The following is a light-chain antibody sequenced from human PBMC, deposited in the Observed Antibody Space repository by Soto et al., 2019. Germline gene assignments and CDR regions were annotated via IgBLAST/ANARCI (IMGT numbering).Light chain of an antibody. CDR1: QSISSW. J-gene: IGKJ4*01. V-gene: IGKV1-5*03. Sequence: DIQMTQSPSTLSASVGDRVTITCRASQSISSWLAWYQLKPGKAPNLLIYKASSLESGVPSWFSVSGFGTEFTLTISSLQTDDFASYYCQQYNSYPLTFGGGTKVEIK. CDR2: KAS. CDR3: QQYNSYPLT.